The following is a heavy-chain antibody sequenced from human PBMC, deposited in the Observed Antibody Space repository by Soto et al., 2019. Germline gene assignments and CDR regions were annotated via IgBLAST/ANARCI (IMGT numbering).Heavy chain of an antibody. CDR2: IYPGDSDT. J-gene: IGHJ6*02. CDR1: GYSFTSYW. V-gene: IGHV5-51*01. Sequence: GESLKISCKGSGYSFTSYWIGWVRQMPGKGLEWMGIIYPGDSDTRYSPSFQGQVTISADKSISTAYLQWSSLKASDTAMYYCARHMGDPIVGATSLYYYYGMDVWGQGTTVTVSS. D-gene: IGHD1-26*01. CDR3: ARHMGDPIVGATSLYYYYGMDV.